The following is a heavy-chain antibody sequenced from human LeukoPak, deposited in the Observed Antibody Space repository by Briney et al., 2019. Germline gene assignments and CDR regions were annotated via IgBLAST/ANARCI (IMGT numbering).Heavy chain of an antibody. V-gene: IGHV6-1*01. Sequence: SQTLSLTCDISGDSVSSNSAAWNWIRQSPSRGLEWLGRTYYRSKWYNDYAVSLKGRMTIDADTSENQFSLQLNSVTPEDTAVYYCAKGRWALFDCWGQGTLVIVSS. J-gene: IGHJ4*02. D-gene: IGHD3-10*01. CDR2: TYYRSKWYN. CDR3: AKGRWALFDC. CDR1: GDSVSSNSAA.